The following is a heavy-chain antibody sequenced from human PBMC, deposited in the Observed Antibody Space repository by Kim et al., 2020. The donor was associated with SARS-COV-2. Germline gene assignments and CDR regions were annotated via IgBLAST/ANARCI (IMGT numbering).Heavy chain of an antibody. J-gene: IGHJ4*02. CDR3: TTDYDSSGLDFDY. V-gene: IGHV3-15*01. D-gene: IGHD3-22*01. Sequence: YAATVKGRFTISRDDSKNTLYLQMNSLKTEDTAVYYCTTDYDSSGLDFDYWGQGTLVTVSS.